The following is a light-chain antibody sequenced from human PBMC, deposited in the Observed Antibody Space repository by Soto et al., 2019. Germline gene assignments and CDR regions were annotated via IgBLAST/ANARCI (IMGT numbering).Light chain of an antibody. V-gene: IGKV1-39*01. CDR2: AAS. CDR3: QQSYSFST. Sequence: DIPMTQSPSSLSASVGDRVTITCRASQSISSYLNWYQQKPGKAPKLLIYAASSLQSGVPSRFSGSGSGTDFTLTISSLQPEDFATYYCQQSYSFSTFGQGTKVEIK. CDR1: QSISSY. J-gene: IGKJ1*01.